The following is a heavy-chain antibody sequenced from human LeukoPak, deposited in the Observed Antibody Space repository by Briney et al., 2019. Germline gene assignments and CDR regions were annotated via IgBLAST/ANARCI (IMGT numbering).Heavy chain of an antibody. V-gene: IGHV4-34*01. CDR2: IDHSGST. CDR3: ARGYTYYGSGSPPGDV. J-gene: IGHJ6*04. CDR1: GGSFSGYY. Sequence: SETLSLTCAVYGGSFSGYYWSWIRHPPGRGLEWIAEIDHSGSTHYNPSLKSRVIISVDMSQHQVSLRLNSLTAADTAVYYCARGYTYYGSGSPPGDVWGNGTSVIVSS. D-gene: IGHD3-10*01.